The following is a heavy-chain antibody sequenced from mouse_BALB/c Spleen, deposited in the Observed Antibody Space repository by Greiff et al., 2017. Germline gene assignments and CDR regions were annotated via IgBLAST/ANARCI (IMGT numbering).Heavy chain of an antibody. CDR1: GYTFTSYV. Sequence: VQLQQSGPELVKPGASVKMSCKASGYTFTSYVMHWVKQKPGQGLEWIGYINPYNDGTKYNEKFKGKATLTSDKSSSTAYMELSSLTSEDSAVYYCAREGRYEGYAMDYWGQGTSVTVSS. D-gene: IGHD2-14*01. V-gene: IGHV1-14*01. CDR2: INPYNDGT. CDR3: AREGRYEGYAMDY. J-gene: IGHJ4*01.